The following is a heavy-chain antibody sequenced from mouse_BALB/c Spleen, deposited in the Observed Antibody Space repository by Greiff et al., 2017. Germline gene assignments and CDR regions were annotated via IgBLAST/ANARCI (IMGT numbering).Heavy chain of an antibody. J-gene: IGHJ3*01. CDR3: ARDYDYDEGAFAY. CDR1: GFTFSSFG. V-gene: IGHV5-17*02. CDR2: ISSGSSTI. Sequence: DVKLVESGGGLVQPGGSRKLSCAASGFTFSSFGMHWVRQAPEKGLEWVAYISSGSSTIYYADTVKGRFTISRDNPKNTLFLQMTSLRSEDTAMYYCARDYDYDEGAFAYWGQGTLVTVSA. D-gene: IGHD2-4*01.